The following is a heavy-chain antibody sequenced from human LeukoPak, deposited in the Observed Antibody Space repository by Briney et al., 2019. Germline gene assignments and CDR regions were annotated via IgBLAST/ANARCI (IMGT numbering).Heavy chain of an antibody. J-gene: IGHJ2*01. CDR2: ISGSGGST. D-gene: IGHD2-2*01. V-gene: IGHV3-23*01. CDR1: GFTFSSYA. CDR3: AKDIVVVPAPVGYFDL. Sequence: GGSLRLSCAASGFTFSSYAMSWVRQAPGKGLEWVSGISGSGGSTYYADSVKGRFAISRDNSKNTEYLQMNSLRAEDTAVYYCAKDIVVVPAPVGYFDLWGRGTLVTVSS.